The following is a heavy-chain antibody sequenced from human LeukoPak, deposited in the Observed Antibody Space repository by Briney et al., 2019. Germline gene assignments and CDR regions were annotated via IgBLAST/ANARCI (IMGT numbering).Heavy chain of an antibody. D-gene: IGHD3-9*01. CDR1: GFIFSSYE. CDR2: ISSNGYTI. J-gene: IGHJ5*02. CDR3: ARGASPSYDIEFDP. Sequence: GGSLRLSCAASGFIFSSYEMNWVRQAPGKGLEWLSYISSNGYTIYYADSVKGRFTISRDNAKNSLYLQMSSLRVEDTAVYYCARGASPSYDIEFDPWGQGTLVTVSS. V-gene: IGHV3-48*03.